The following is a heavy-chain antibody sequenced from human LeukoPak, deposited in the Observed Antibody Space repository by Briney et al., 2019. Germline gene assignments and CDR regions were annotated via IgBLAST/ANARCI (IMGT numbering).Heavy chain of an antibody. Sequence: GGSLRLSCAASGFTFSSYSMNWVRQAPGKGLEWVSSISSSSSYIYYADSVKGRFTISRDNAKNSLYLQMNSLRAEDTAVYYCARDNMGATEGWFDPWGQGTLVTVSS. CDR1: GFTFSSYS. CDR2: ISSSSSYI. V-gene: IGHV3-21*01. CDR3: ARDNMGATEGWFDP. D-gene: IGHD1-26*01. J-gene: IGHJ5*02.